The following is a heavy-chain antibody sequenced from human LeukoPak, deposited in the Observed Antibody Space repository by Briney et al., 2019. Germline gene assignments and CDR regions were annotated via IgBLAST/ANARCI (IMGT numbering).Heavy chain of an antibody. V-gene: IGHV4-4*02. J-gene: IGHJ4*02. CDR1: GGSIKSNNW. CDR3: ARGWGSSWFDY. Sequence: SGTLSLTCAVSGGSIKSNNWWSWVRQPPGKGLEWIGEIYHSGSTNYNPSLESRVTVSVDKSKNQFSLDLSSVTAADTAVYYCARGWGSSWFDYWGQGTLVTVSS. D-gene: IGHD6-13*01. CDR2: IYHSGST.